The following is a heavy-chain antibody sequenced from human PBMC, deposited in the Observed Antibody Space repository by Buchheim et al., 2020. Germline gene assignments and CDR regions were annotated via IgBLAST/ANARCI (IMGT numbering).Heavy chain of an antibody. J-gene: IGHJ6*02. V-gene: IGHV3-7*01. CDR1: GFSFSRDW. CDR2: INGDGSGK. CDR3: GRYLGSYGMDV. Sequence: EVQLVESGEGLVQPGGSLRLSCVGSGFSFSRDWMSWVRQAPGKGLEWVANINGDGSGKYYVDSVKGRFTISRDDAKSSLFLQMNSLRAEDTAVYYCGRYLGSYGMDVWGQGTT. D-gene: IGHD3-16*01.